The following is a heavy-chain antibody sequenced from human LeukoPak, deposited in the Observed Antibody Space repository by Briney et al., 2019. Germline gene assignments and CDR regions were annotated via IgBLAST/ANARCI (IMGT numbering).Heavy chain of an antibody. D-gene: IGHD4-17*01. CDR3: ARGGDYGDYNWFDP. Sequence: GGSLRLSCAASGFTFSSYSMNWVRQAPGKGLEWVSSISSSSSYIYYADSVKGRFTISRDNAKNSLYLQMNSLRAEDTAVYYCARGGDYGDYNWFDPWGQGTLVTVSS. J-gene: IGHJ5*02. CDR1: GFTFSSYS. V-gene: IGHV3-21*01. CDR2: ISSSSSYI.